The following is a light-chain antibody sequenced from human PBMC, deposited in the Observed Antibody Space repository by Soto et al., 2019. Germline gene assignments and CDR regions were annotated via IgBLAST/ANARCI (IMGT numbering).Light chain of an antibody. V-gene: IGLV2-18*02. CDR1: SSDVGSYNR. Sequence: QSALTQPPSVSGSPGQSVAISCTGTSSDVGSYNRVSWYQQAPGTAPKLVIYEVSNRPSGVPDRFSGSRSGNTASLTISGLQAEDEADYYCSSYTSSSTYVFGTETKLTVL. CDR3: SSYTSSSTYV. CDR2: EVS. J-gene: IGLJ1*01.